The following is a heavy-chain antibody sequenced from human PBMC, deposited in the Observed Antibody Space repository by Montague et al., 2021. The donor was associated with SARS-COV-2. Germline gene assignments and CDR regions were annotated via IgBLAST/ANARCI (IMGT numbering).Heavy chain of an antibody. CDR2: VDYSGLT. J-gene: IGHJ3*02. CDR1: RDSISSHNYF. Sequence: SETLSLTCTVSRDSISSHNYFWAWIRQPPGKGLEWIGSVDYSGLTFYNPSLESRVTISVDTSKKQFSLKVNSVTAADTAGYYCAKDGEALAWGTFDIWGQGTMVTVSS. D-gene: IGHD3-10*01. CDR3: AKDGEALAWGTFDI. V-gene: IGHV4-39*07.